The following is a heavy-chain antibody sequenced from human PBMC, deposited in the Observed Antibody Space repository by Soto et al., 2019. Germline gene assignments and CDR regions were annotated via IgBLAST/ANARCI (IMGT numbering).Heavy chain of an antibody. CDR3: ARDIVVQRSEYKKYNWFDP. V-gene: IGHV4-59*01. CDR1: GGSISSYY. CDR2: IYYSGST. J-gene: IGHJ5*02. D-gene: IGHD2-2*01. Sequence: SETLSLTCTVSGGSISSYYWSWIRQPPGKGLEWIGYIYYSGSTNYNPSLKSRVTISVDTSKNQFSLKLSSVTAADTAVYYCARDIVVQRSEYKKYNWFDPWGQRTLVTVSS.